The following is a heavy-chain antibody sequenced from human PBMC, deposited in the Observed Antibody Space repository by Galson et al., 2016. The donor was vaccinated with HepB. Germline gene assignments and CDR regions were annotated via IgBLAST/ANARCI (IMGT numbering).Heavy chain of an antibody. CDR1: GFTFSSYR. J-gene: IGHJ6*02. CDR3: ARDRKGTTRYYYGMDV. D-gene: IGHD2/OR15-2a*01. CDR2: ISSSSSTI. Sequence: SLRLSCAASGFTFSSYRMNWVRQAPGKGLEWVSYISSSSSTIYYADSVKGRFTISRDNAKNSLYLQMNSLRDENTAVYYCARDRKGTTRYYYGMDVWGQGTTVTVSS. V-gene: IGHV3-48*02.